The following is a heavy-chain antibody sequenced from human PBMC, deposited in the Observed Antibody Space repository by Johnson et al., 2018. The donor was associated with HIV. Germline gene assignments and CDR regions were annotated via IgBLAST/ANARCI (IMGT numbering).Heavy chain of an antibody. CDR2: ISSSGSTI. CDR1: GFTFSDYY. CDR3: ARDRRNYYDSSGYPDYDAFDI. V-gene: IGHV3-11*01. D-gene: IGHD3-22*01. Sequence: QVQLVESGGGLVKPGGSLRLSCAASGFTFSDYYMSWIRQAPGKGLEWVSYISSSGSTIYYADSVKGRFTISRDNARNSLYLQINSLRAEDTALYYCARDRRNYYDSSGYPDYDAFDIWGQGTMVTVSS. J-gene: IGHJ3*02.